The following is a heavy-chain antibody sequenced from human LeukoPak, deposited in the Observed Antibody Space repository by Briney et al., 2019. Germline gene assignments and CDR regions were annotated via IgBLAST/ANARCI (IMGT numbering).Heavy chain of an antibody. CDR3: ARRAGAYSHPYDY. D-gene: IGHD4/OR15-4a*01. V-gene: IGHV3-30*02. J-gene: IGHJ4*02. CDR1: GFTFKTYG. Sequence: GGSLRLSCVASGFTFKTYGMHWVRQAPGKGLEWVAFIRYDGTNKYYADSVKGRFTVSRDNAQNSQYLQMNSLRAEDTAVYYCARRAGAYSHPYDYWGQGTLVTVSS. CDR2: IRYDGTNK.